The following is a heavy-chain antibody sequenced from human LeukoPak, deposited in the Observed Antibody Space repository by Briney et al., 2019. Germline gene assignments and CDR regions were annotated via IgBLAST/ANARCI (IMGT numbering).Heavy chain of an antibody. J-gene: IGHJ3*02. CDR1: GYTFNTYG. V-gene: IGHV1-69*04. Sequence: SVTVSCKASGYTFNTYGINWVRQAPGQGLEWMGRIIPILGIANYAQKFQGRVTITADKSTSTAYMELSSLRSEDTAVYYCARVFSGAFDIWGQGTMVTVSS. CDR2: IIPILGIA. CDR3: ARVFSGAFDI.